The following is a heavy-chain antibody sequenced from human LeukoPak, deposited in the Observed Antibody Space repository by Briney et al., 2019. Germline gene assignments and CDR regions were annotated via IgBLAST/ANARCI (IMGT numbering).Heavy chain of an antibody. CDR2: IAWDGEK. D-gene: IGHD4-17*01. J-gene: IGHJ4*02. Sequence: SGPTLVKPTQTPTLTCTFSGFSLNTRGMCVSWLRQPPGKSLEWLALIAWDGEKYYTTSLKTRLTVSKGTSKNQVVLIMTNMDPVDTATYYCARGGDGDRIFDYWGQGTLVTVSS. V-gene: IGHV2-70*13. CDR1: GFSLNTRGMC. CDR3: ARGGDGDRIFDY.